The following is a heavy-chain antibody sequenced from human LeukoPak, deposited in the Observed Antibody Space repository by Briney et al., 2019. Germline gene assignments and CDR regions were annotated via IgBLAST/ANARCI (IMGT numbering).Heavy chain of an antibody. CDR2: IRTDGSYI. J-gene: IGHJ3*02. CDR3: ARKMKTGDRVGTFDI. CDR1: GFTFSSHN. D-gene: IGHD1-1*01. V-gene: IGHV3-21*01. Sequence: PGGSLRLSCAASGFTFSSHNMNWVRQAPMKGLEWVSSIRTDGSYIYYADSVQGRFTISRDNAKNSLYLQMNSLTAEDTAVYYCARKMKTGDRVGTFDIWGQGTMVTVSS.